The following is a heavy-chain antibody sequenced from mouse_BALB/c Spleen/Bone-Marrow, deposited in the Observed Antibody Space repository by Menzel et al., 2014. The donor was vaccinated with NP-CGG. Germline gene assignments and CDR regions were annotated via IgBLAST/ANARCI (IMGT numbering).Heavy chain of an antibody. CDR3: AREEYGNGFAY. D-gene: IGHD2-10*02. Sequence: EVKLVESGPELVKPGASVKVSCKASGYAFTSYNMYWVKQSHGKSLEWIGHIDPYNGGTSYNQKFKGKATLTVDKSSRTAYMHLNSLTSEDSAVYYCAREEYGNGFAYWGQGTLVTVSA. CDR2: IDPYNGGT. J-gene: IGHJ3*01. V-gene: IGHV1S135*01. CDR1: GYAFTSYN.